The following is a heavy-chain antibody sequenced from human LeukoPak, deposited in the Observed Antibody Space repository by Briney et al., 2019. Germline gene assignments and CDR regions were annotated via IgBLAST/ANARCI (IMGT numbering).Heavy chain of an antibody. Sequence: SETLSLTCTVSGYSISSGYYWGWSGQPPGKGLEWIGSIYHSGSTYYNPSLKSRVTISVDTSKNQFSLKLRSVMAADTAVYYCARAYCVGDCTVLHIYFDNWGQGTLVTVSS. CDR1: GYSISSGYY. D-gene: IGHD2-21*02. J-gene: IGHJ4*02. CDR3: ARAYCVGDCTVLHIYFDN. CDR2: IYHSGST. V-gene: IGHV4-38-2*02.